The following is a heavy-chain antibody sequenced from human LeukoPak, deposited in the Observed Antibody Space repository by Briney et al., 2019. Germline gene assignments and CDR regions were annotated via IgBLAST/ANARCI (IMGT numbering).Heavy chain of an antibody. J-gene: IGHJ4*02. V-gene: IGHV1-2*02. CDR3: ALLWFGVLCY. CDR1: GYTFTSYG. Sequence: ASVKVSCKASGYTFTSYGISWVRQAPGQGLEWMGWINPNSGGTNYAQKFQGRVTMTRDTSISTAYMELSRLRSDDTAVYYCALLWFGVLCYWGQGTLVTVSS. D-gene: IGHD3-10*01. CDR2: INPNSGGT.